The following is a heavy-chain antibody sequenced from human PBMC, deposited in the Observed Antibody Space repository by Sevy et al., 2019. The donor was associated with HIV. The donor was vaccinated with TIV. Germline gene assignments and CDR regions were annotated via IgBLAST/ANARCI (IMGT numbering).Heavy chain of an antibody. J-gene: IGHJ4*02. CDR3: ARDLEFYDYGDYGPAFMPDY. Sequence: GGSLRLSCAASGFTFSTYGMHWVRQAPGKGLEWVAVIWFDGSNTYYADSVKGRLTISRDIAKNTLHLPMNSLRAEDTAVYYCARDLEFYDYGDYGPAFMPDYWGQGTLVTVSS. CDR1: GFTFSTYG. V-gene: IGHV3-33*01. D-gene: IGHD4-17*01. CDR2: IWFDGSNT.